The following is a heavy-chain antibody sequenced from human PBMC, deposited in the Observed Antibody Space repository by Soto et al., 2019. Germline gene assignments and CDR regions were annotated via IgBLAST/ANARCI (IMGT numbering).Heavy chain of an antibody. J-gene: IGHJ4*02. CDR3: ARVRVYDSSGYYYLEY. D-gene: IGHD3-22*01. CDR2: IYYSVTT. Sequence: SETLSLTCTVSGGSISSGGYYWSWILHHPGKGLEWIGYIYYSVTTYYNPSLKSRVTISVDTSKNQFSLKLSSVTAADTAVYYCARVRVYDSSGYYYLEYWGKGTMVTVSS. CDR1: GGSISSGGYY. V-gene: IGHV4-31*03.